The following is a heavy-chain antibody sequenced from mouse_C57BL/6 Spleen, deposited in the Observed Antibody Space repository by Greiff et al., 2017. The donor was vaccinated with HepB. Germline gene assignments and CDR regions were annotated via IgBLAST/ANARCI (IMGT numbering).Heavy chain of an antibody. V-gene: IGHV1-39*01. CDR1: GYSFTDYN. J-gene: IGHJ1*03. D-gene: IGHD2-2*01. CDR2: INPNYGTT. Sequence: EVQLQQSGPELVKPGASVKISCKASGYSFTDYNMNWVKQSNGKSLEWIGVINPNYGTTSYNQKFKGKATLTVDLSSSTAYMQLNSLTSEDSAVYYCARSRGYDSRWYFDVWGTGTTVTVSS. CDR3: ARSRGYDSRWYFDV.